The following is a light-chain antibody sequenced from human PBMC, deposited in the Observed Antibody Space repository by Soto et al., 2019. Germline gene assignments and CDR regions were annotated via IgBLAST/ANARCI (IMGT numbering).Light chain of an antibody. J-gene: IGKJ4*01. Sequence: DIQMTQYPSSLSASVGDRVTITCQASQDIRNYLNWYQHKPGKAPNLLIYDASNLRAGVPSRFSGSGSGTEFTFTISSLQPEDIATYYCQHYDHLPPLSFGGGTKVEIK. CDR3: QHYDHLPPLS. CDR2: DAS. V-gene: IGKV1-33*01. CDR1: QDIRNY.